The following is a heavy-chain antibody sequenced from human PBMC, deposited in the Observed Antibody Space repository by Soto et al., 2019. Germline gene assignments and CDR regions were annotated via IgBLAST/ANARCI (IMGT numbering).Heavy chain of an antibody. J-gene: IGHJ4*02. CDR3: ARSLITIVQEAD. CDR2: IYHSGSP. Sequence: PSETLSLTCAVSGGSISSGGYSWSWIRQPPGKGLEWIGYIYHSGSPYSNPSLKSRVTISVDTSKNQFSLKLSSVTAADTAVYYCARSLITIVQEADWGQGTLVTVSS. V-gene: IGHV4-30-2*01. D-gene: IGHD3-10*01. CDR1: GGSISSGGYS.